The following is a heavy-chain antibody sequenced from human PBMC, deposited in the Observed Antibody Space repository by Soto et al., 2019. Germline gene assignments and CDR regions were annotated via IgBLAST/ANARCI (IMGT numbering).Heavy chain of an antibody. CDR2: IYHSGST. Sequence: SETLSLTCAVCGGSISSGGYSWSWIRQPPGKGLEWIGYIYHSGSTYYNPSLKSRVTISVDRSKNQFSLKLSSVTAADTAVYYCARAYCSSTSCVNGMDVWGQGTTVTVSS. CDR3: ARAYCSSTSCVNGMDV. J-gene: IGHJ6*02. D-gene: IGHD2-2*01. CDR1: GGSISSGGYS. V-gene: IGHV4-30-2*01.